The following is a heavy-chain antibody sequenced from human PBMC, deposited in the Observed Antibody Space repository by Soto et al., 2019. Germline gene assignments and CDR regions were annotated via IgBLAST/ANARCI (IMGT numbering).Heavy chain of an antibody. Sequence: PSETLSLTSTVSGDSVSSGDYYWTWIRQPPGKGLGWVGHIYFSGRTNYIPSLESRVTISLDTSKNQFSLKLTSVTAADTAVYYCARVPIDTYMIYWSDPWGQGTLVTVSS. CDR2: IYFSGRT. J-gene: IGHJ5*02. CDR1: GDSVSSGDYY. D-gene: IGHD3-16*01. CDR3: ARVPIDTYMIYWSDP. V-gene: IGHV4-61*08.